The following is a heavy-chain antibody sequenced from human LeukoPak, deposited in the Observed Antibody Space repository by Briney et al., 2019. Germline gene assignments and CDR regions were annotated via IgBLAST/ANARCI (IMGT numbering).Heavy chain of an antibody. CDR1: GFSFSRNA. D-gene: IGHD1-26*01. CDR2: VGATDAET. Sequence: GGSLRLSCAASGFSFSRNAMNWLRQRPGEGLEWVSGVGATDAETSYTDSVKGHFTISRDNLKNTVSLIMNNLRAEDTVIYYCATHDTMVGVFWGQGTLVTVSS. V-gene: IGHV3-23*01. J-gene: IGHJ4*02. CDR3: ATHDTMVGVF.